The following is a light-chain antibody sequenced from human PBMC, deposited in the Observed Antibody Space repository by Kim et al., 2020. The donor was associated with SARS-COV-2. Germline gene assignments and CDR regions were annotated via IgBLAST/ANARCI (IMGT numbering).Light chain of an antibody. CDR2: GAS. CDR1: QSVSSN. V-gene: IGKV3-15*01. CDR3: QRYVNWARK. J-gene: IGKJ1*01. Sequence: EKVMTQSPATLSVSPGERATLSCRASQSVSSNLAWYQQKPGQAPRLLIYGASTRAAGIPVRFSGSGSGTEFTLTISSLQSEDFAVYYCQRYVNWARKFGEGTKRDI.